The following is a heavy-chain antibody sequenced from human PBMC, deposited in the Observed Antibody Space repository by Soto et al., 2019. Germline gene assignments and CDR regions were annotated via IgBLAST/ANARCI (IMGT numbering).Heavy chain of an antibody. CDR2: ISSSSSTI. V-gene: IGHV3-48*01. Sequence: EVQLVESGGGLVQPGGSLRLSCAASGFTCSSYSMNWVRKAPGKGLEWVSYISSSSSTIYYADSVKGRFTISRDNAKNSLYLQMNSLRAEDTAVYYCAREADYVNWFDPWGQGTLVTVSS. CDR1: GFTCSSYS. J-gene: IGHJ5*02. D-gene: IGHD4-17*01. CDR3: AREADYVNWFDP.